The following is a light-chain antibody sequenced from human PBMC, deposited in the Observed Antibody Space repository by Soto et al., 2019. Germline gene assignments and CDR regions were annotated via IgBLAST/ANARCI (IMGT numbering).Light chain of an antibody. Sequence: EIVMTQSPASLSVTPGERLTLSCRASQSVNRQVLWYQHRPGQXPRXXIYDTSARAAGIPARFSGSGSATELTITISSLQSEDFELYDCQNTLKWPPTFGQGTKVDIK. J-gene: IGKJ1*01. CDR3: QNTLKWPPT. V-gene: IGKV3-15*01. CDR1: QSVNRQ. CDR2: DTS.